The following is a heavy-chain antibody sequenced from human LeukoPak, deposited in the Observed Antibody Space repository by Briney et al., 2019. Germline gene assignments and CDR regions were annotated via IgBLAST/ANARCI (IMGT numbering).Heavy chain of an antibody. CDR1: GFTFRSYA. V-gene: IGHV3-23*01. D-gene: IGHD6-13*01. CDR3: AKDLVPNSSPRGY. CDR2: ISGSGGST. J-gene: IGHJ4*02. Sequence: GGSLRLSCAASGFTFRSYAMSGLPRAPGKGREWVSAISGSGGSTYYADSVKGRFTISRDNSKNTLYLQMNSLRAEDTAVYYCAKDLVPNSSPRGYWGQGTLVTVSS.